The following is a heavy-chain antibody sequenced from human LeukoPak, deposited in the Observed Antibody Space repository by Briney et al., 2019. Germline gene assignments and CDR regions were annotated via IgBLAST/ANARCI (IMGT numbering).Heavy chain of an antibody. V-gene: IGHV3-38-3*01. Sequence: GGSLRLSCAASGFTVSSNEMSWVRQAPGKGLEWVSSISGGSTYYADSVKGRFTISRDNSKNTLYLQMNSLKAEDTALYYCAKFAVVNAYWGQGTLVTVSS. CDR2: ISGGST. CDR3: AKFAVVNAY. D-gene: IGHD3-3*01. J-gene: IGHJ4*02. CDR1: GFTVSSNE.